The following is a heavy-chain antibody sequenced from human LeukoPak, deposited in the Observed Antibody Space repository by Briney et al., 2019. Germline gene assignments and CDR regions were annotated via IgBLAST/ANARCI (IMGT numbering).Heavy chain of an antibody. J-gene: IGHJ4*02. D-gene: IGHD3-22*01. Sequence: SETLSLTCTVSGGSISSYYWSWIRQPPGKGLEWIGYIYTSGSTNYNPSLKSRVTMSVDTSKNQFSLKLSSVTAADTAAYYCARDNYYDSSGIFDYWGQGTLVTVSS. CDR1: GGSISSYY. CDR2: IYTSGST. V-gene: IGHV4-4*09. CDR3: ARDNYYDSSGIFDY.